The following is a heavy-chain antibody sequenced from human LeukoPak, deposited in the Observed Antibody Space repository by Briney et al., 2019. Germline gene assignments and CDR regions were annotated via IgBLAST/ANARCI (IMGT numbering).Heavy chain of an antibody. CDR1: GHTFTSYG. Sequence: ASVKVSCKPSGHTFTSYGISSVRQAPGQGLGWMGRINPNSGVTNYAQTRQGRVTMTRETSISTAYMDLSRPGYDDTALCNSASHYDILTGYYGLDYWGQGTLVTVSS. CDR3: ASHYDILTGYYGLDY. D-gene: IGHD3-9*01. V-gene: IGHV1-2*06. J-gene: IGHJ4*02. CDR2: INPNSGVT.